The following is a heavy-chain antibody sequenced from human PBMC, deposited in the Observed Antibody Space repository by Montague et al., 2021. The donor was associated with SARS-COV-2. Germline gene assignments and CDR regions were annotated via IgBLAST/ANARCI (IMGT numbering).Heavy chain of an antibody. V-gene: IGHV4-61*02. Sequence: TLSLTCTVSGGSISSGSYYWSWIRQPAGKGLEWIGRIYTSGSTNYNPSLKSRVTISVGTSKNQFSLKLSSVTAADTAVYYCARGCSGGSCYPNPFSTWGQGTLVTVSS. CDR1: GGSISSGSYY. CDR2: IYTSGST. D-gene: IGHD2-15*01. CDR3: ARGCSGGSCYPNPFST. J-gene: IGHJ5*02.